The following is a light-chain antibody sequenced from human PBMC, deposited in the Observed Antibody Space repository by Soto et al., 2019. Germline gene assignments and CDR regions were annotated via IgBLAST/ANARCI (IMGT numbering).Light chain of an antibody. V-gene: IGLV6-57*03. CDR3: QSDDSSNAV. Sequence: KFMLTQPHSVSESPGKTVTISCTRSSGSIASNYVPWYQQRPGRAPTTVIYEDNQRPSGVPDRFSGSIDSSSNSASLTISGLKTEDEADYYCQSDDSSNAVFGGGTQLTVL. CDR2: EDN. J-gene: IGLJ7*01. CDR1: SGSIASNY.